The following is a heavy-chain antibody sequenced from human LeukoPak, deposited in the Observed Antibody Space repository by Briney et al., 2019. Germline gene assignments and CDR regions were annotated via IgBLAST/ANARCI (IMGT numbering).Heavy chain of an antibody. CDR2: IYYSGST. J-gene: IGHJ4*02. Sequence: SETLSLTCTVSGGSISSSSYYWGWIRQPPGKGLEWIGSIYYSGSTNYNPSLKSRVTISVDTSKNQFSLKLSSVTAADTAVYYCAREMARASGLDYWGQGTLVTASS. CDR3: AREMARASGLDY. D-gene: IGHD2-15*01. V-gene: IGHV4-39*07. CDR1: GGSISSSSYY.